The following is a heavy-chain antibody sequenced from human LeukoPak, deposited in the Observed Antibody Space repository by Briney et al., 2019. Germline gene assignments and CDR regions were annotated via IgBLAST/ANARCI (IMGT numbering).Heavy chain of an antibody. CDR3: ARVQSYAYGFDY. Sequence: MASETLSLTCTVSGYSISSGYYWGWIRQPPGKGLEWIGSIHHSGSTYYNPALKSRVTISVDTSKKKFSLNLRSVTAADTAVYYCARVQSYAYGFDYWGQGTLVTVSS. J-gene: IGHJ4*02. CDR2: IHHSGST. V-gene: IGHV4-38-2*02. D-gene: IGHD2-2*01. CDR1: GYSISSGYY.